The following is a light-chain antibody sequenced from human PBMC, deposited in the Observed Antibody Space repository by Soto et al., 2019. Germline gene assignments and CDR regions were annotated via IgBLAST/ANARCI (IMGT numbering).Light chain of an antibody. CDR2: DAS. J-gene: IGKJ5*01. V-gene: IGKV3-15*01. CDR1: QNLHSF. Sequence: EIVLTQSPATLSVSPGERVTLSCRASQNLHSFLAWYQQKPGQAPRLLIYDASTRATGIPDRFSGGGSGTEFTLTISSLQSEDFVVYYCQQYNSWPPITFGQGTRLEIK. CDR3: QQYNSWPPIT.